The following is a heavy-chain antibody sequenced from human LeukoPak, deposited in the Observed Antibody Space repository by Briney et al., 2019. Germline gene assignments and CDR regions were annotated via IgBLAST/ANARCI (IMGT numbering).Heavy chain of an antibody. J-gene: IGHJ5*02. CDR1: AYTFNSYL. V-gene: IGHV1-46*02. Sequence: ASVKVSCKASAYTFNSYLLHWVRQAPGHGLEWMGMIDPSGGSTDYAQKFQGRVIMTRDTSTTTVYMELNSLRAEDTAVYYCASHSYGYNHWGQGTLVIVSS. CDR2: IDPSGGST. D-gene: IGHD3-16*01. CDR3: ASHSYGYNH.